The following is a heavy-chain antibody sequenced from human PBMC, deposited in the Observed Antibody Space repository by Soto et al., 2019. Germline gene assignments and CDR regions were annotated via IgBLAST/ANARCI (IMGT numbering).Heavy chain of an antibody. CDR1: GGSISSYY. D-gene: IGHD6-13*01. V-gene: IGHV4-59*01. J-gene: IGHJ3*02. CDR3: AKDADGYSSSGYAFDI. CDR2: IYYSGST. Sequence: SETLSLTCTISGGSISSYYWSWIRQPPGKGLEWIGYIYYSGSTNYNPSLKSRVTISVDTSKNQFSLKLSSVTAADTAVYYCAKDADGYSSSGYAFDIWGQGTMVTVSS.